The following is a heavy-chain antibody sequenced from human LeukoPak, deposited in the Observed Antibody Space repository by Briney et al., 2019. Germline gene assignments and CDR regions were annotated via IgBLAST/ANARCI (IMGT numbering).Heavy chain of an antibody. CDR3: ARDGYYGSGSYGDY. CDR1: GFIFSSYP. D-gene: IGHD3-10*01. CDR2: ISGSSNFI. J-gene: IGHJ4*02. V-gene: IGHV3-21*01. Sequence: PGGSLRLSCAASGFIFSSYPMNWVRQAPGKGLEWVSTISGSSNFIQYADSVKGRFTISRDNAKNSLYLQMSSLRAEDTAVYYCARDGYYGSGSYGDYWGQGTLVTVSS.